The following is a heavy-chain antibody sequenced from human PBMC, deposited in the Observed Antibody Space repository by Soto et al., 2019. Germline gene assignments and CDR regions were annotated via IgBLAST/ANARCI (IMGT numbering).Heavy chain of an antibody. Sequence: LSLTCTVSGASIIVHSYYWTWIRQPPGKGLEWIGSSYYSGTAYFNPSLGTRVTFPVDTSKNQFSLTLYSVTAADTAVYYCARTTGRHLDFWGQGILVTVS. CDR3: ARTTGRHLDF. V-gene: IGHV4-39*01. J-gene: IGHJ4*02. CDR2: SYYSGTA. CDR1: GASIIVHSYY. D-gene: IGHD4-4*01.